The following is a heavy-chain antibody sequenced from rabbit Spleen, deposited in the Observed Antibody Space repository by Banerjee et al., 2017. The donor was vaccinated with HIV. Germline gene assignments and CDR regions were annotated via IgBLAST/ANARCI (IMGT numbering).Heavy chain of an antibody. Sequence: QEQLVESGGGLVKPEGSLTLTCKASGFDFSGSSYMCWVRQAPGKGLELIACIYTTSGNTWYASWVNGRFTISRSISLNTVDLKMSSLTAADTATYFCARDLVAVIGWNFSLWGQGTLVTVS. V-gene: IGHV1S43*01. CDR2: IYTTSGNT. CDR3: ARDLVAVIGWNFSL. J-gene: IGHJ6*01. D-gene: IGHD5-1*01. CDR1: GFDFSGSSY.